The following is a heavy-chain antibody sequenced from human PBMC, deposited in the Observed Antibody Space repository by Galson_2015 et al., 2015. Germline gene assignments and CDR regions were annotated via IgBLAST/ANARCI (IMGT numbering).Heavy chain of an antibody. CDR2: SHYSGIT. D-gene: IGHD2-2*01. V-gene: IGHV4-39*01. CDR3: ARNLDSSTLLGNAFDV. J-gene: IGHJ3*01. CDR1: GGSISTSTHY. Sequence: SETLSLTCTVSGGSISTSTHYWHWIRQPPGKGLEWVGNSHYSGITYYNPSLKGRVSISVDTSKNQFSLRLTSVTAADTALYFCARNLDSSTLLGNAFDVWGQGTMVTVTS.